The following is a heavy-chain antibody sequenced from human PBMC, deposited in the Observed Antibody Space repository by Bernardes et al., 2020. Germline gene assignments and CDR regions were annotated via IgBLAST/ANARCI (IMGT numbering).Heavy chain of an antibody. CDR2: IIPIFGTA. D-gene: IGHD2-15*01. V-gene: IGHV1-69*13. CDR3: ARDRVVVAARTPGFDP. Sequence: SVKVSCKASGGTFSSYAISWVRQAPGQGLEWMGGIIPIFGTANYAQKFQGRVTITADESTSTAYMELSSLRSEDTAVYYCARDRVVVAARTPGFDPWGQGTLVTVSS. CDR1: GGTFSSYA. J-gene: IGHJ5*02.